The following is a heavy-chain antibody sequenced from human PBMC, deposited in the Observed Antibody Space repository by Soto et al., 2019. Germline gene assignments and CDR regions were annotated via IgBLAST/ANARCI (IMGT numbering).Heavy chain of an antibody. CDR3: AGSYYDFWSGYYTLKKDSYYYGMDV. Sequence: SETLSLTSAVYGGTFSGYDWSWIRQPPGKGLEWIGEINHSGGTNYNPSLKSRVTISVDTSKNQFSLKLSSVTAADTAVYYCAGSYYDFWSGYYTLKKDSYYYGMDVWGQGTTVTVSS. CDR1: GGTFSGYD. D-gene: IGHD3-3*01. J-gene: IGHJ6*02. V-gene: IGHV4-34*08. CDR2: INHSGGT.